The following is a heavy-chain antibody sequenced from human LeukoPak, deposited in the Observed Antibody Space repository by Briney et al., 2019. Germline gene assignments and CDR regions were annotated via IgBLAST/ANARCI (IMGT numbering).Heavy chain of an antibody. Sequence: SETLSLTCTVSGGSISSYYLSWLRQPPGKGLEWIGYIYYSGSTNYNPSLKSRVTISVDTSKNQFSLKLSSVTAADTAVYYCARHAHSSSYYFDYWGQGTLVTVSS. CDR2: IYYSGST. V-gene: IGHV4-59*08. CDR3: ARHAHSSSYYFDY. D-gene: IGHD6-13*01. J-gene: IGHJ4*02. CDR1: GGSISSYY.